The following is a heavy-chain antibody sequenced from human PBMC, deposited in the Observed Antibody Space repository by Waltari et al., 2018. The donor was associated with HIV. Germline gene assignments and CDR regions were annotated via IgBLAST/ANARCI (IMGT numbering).Heavy chain of an antibody. Sequence: QVRLVESGGGVVPPGGSVRVSCVASEFPSSGFGIHWVRQAPGKGLEWVAFIRHANSNRNYRDSVKGRFTISRDNSKNTVDLQMNNLKAEDTAVYYCGKDSNYFYDSTGYYCDFWGQGTLVTVSS. D-gene: IGHD3-3*01. V-gene: IGHV3-30*02. J-gene: IGHJ4*02. CDR2: IRHANSNR. CDR3: GKDSNYFYDSTGYYCDF. CDR1: EFPSSGFG.